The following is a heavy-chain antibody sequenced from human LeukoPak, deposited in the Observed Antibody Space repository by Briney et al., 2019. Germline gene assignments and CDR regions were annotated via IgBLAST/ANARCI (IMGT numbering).Heavy chain of an antibody. D-gene: IGHD3-9*01. Sequence: ASVKVSCKASGYTFTSYGISWVRQAPGQGLEWMGWISAYNGNTNYAQKLQGRVTMTTDTSTSTAYMELRSLRSDDTAVYYCARGAYYDILTGQNAFDIWSQGTMVTVSS. CDR1: GYTFTSYG. CDR2: ISAYNGNT. V-gene: IGHV1-18*01. J-gene: IGHJ3*02. CDR3: ARGAYYDILTGQNAFDI.